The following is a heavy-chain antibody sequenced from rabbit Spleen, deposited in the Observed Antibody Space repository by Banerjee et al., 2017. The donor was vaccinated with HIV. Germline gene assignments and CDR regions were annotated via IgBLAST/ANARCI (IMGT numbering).Heavy chain of an antibody. V-gene: IGHV1S40*01. CDR2: INAATGKP. J-gene: IGHJ3*01. CDR1: GFSFSSSDY. Sequence: QSLEESGGDLVKPGASLTLTCTASGFSFSSSDYMCWVCQAPGKGLEWIACINAATGKPVYATWAKGRFTISRTSSTTVTLRMTSLTAADRAAYFCARDLVGVIGWNFYLWGQGTLVTVS. D-gene: IGHD1-1*01. CDR3: ARDLVGVIGWNFYL.